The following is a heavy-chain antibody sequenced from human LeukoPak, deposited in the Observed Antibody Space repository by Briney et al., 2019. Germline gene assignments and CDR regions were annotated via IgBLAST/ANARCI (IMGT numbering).Heavy chain of an antibody. J-gene: IGHJ4*02. D-gene: IGHD3-3*01. Sequence: GGSLRLSCAASGFTFSSYVMHWVRQAPGKGLEGVAVISHDGSNKYHADSVKGRFTISRDNSKNTLYLQMNSLRAEDTAVYYCARDLGPLRFLEWLFEIDFWGQGTLVTVSS. CDR1: GFTFSSYV. V-gene: IGHV3-30-3*01. CDR2: ISHDGSNK. CDR3: ARDLGPLRFLEWLFEIDF.